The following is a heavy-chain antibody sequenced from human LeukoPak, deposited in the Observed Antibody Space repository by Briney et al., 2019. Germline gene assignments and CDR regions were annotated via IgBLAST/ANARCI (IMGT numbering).Heavy chain of an antibody. D-gene: IGHD4-17*01. Sequence: PGGSLRLSCAASGFTVSTNYMSWVRQAPGKGLEWVSVIYAGGTTYYADSVKGRFTISRDNSKNTLYLQMNNLRAEDTAVYYCAREIGYGDYPFDSWGQGTLVTVSS. J-gene: IGHJ4*02. V-gene: IGHV3-66*01. CDR2: IYAGGTT. CDR3: AREIGYGDYPFDS. CDR1: GFTVSTNY.